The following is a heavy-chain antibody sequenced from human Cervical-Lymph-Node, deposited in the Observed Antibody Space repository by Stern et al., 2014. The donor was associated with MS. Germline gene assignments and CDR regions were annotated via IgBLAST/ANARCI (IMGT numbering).Heavy chain of an antibody. CDR3: ARDPPEIVVSREGGDY. CDR1: GGNLSNYG. Sequence: QVQLVQSGTEVKKPGSSVKVSCKASGGNLSNYGISWLRQAPGGGLEWMGGIIPLFVTAKYAQKFQDRITIIADKSTNTVYMELSSLRSEDTAVYYCARDPPEIVVSREGGDYWGQGTLVTVSS. V-gene: IGHV1-69*06. D-gene: IGHD3-22*01. CDR2: IIPLFVTA. J-gene: IGHJ4*02.